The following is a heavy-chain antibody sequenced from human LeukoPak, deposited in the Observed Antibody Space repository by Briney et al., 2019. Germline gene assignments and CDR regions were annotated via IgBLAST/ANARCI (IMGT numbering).Heavy chain of an antibody. CDR1: VFPLFFFL. D-gene: IGHD5-18*01. CDR3: ARAPLLSSDTRYYHGMDV. Sequence: GGPLILPCAPAVFPLFFFLFSGAPGPPGGGGGGGPNKRKDGSEKYYVESVKGRFTISRDNAKNSLYLQMNSLRAEDTAVYYCARAPLLSSDTRYYHGMDVWGQGTTVTVSS. J-gene: IGHJ6*02. V-gene: IGHV3-7*01. CDR2: KRKDGSEK.